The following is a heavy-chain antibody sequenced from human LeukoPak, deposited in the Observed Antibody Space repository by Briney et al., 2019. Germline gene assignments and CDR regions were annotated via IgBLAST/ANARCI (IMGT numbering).Heavy chain of an antibody. D-gene: IGHD2-15*01. CDR2: IIPIFGTA. Sequence: SVKVSCKASGGTFSSYAISWVRQAPGQGLGWMGGIIPIFGTANYAQKFQGRVTITADKSTSTAYMELSSLRSEDTAVYYCAQTSLGYCSGGSCYPHYWGQGTLVTVSS. CDR1: GGTFSSYA. J-gene: IGHJ4*02. CDR3: AQTSLGYCSGGSCYPHY. V-gene: IGHV1-69*06.